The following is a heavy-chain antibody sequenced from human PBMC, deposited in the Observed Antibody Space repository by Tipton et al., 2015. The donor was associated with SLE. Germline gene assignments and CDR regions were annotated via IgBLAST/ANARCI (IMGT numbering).Heavy chain of an antibody. CDR2: IYYSGSP. CDR3: ASLESSIVVVVVATGGAFDI. J-gene: IGHJ3*02. Sequence: LSLTCTVSGGSISSSISYWGWIRQPPGKGLEWIGSIYYSGSPYYNPSLKSRVTISVDTSKNQFSLKLSSVTAADTAVYYCASLESSIVVVVVATGGAFDIWGQGTMVAVSS. CDR1: GGSISSSISY. D-gene: IGHD2-15*01. V-gene: IGHV4-39*07.